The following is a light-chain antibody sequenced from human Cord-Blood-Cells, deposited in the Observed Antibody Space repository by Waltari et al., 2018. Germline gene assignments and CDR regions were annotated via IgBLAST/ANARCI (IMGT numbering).Light chain of an antibody. CDR1: SSDVGSYNL. CDR3: CSYAGSSTWV. Sequence: QSALTQPASVSGSPGQSITISCTGTSSDVGSYNLVSWYQPHPGKAPKLMNYEGSKRPSGVSNRFSGSKSGNTASLTISGLQAEDEADYYCCSYAGSSTWVFGGGTKLTVL. CDR2: EGS. V-gene: IGLV2-23*01. J-gene: IGLJ3*02.